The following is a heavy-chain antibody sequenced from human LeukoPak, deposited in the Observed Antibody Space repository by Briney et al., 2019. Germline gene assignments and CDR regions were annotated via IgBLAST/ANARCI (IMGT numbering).Heavy chain of an antibody. CDR3: ARDWSHRCFDY. V-gene: IGHV3-53*01. CDR1: GFTVSNNY. Sequence: PGGSLRLSCAASGFTVSNNYMSWVRQAPGKGLEWVSVIYSGGSTYYADSVKGRFTIPRDNSKNTLYLQMNSLRAEDTAVYYCARDWSHRCFDYWGQGTLVTVSS. CDR2: IYSGGST. J-gene: IGHJ4*02. D-gene: IGHD3-3*01.